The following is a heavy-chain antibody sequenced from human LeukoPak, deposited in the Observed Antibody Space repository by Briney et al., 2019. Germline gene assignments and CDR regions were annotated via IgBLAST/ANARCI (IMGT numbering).Heavy chain of an antibody. D-gene: IGHD3-22*01. V-gene: IGHV1-69*04. CDR1: GGTFSSYT. Sequence: GASVKVSCKASGGTFSSYTISWVRQAPGQGLEWMGRIIPILGIANYAQKFQGRVTITADKSTSTAYMELSSLISEDTAVYYCAREGALWDSSGYYLAGQSAFDIWGQGTMATVSS. CDR3: AREGALWDSSGYYLAGQSAFDI. J-gene: IGHJ3*02. CDR2: IIPILGIA.